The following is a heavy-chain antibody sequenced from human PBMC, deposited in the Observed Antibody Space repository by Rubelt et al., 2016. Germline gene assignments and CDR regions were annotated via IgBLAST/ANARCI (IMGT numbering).Heavy chain of an antibody. V-gene: IGHV3-48*03. J-gene: IGHJ3*02. CDR3: ARPKKMATSRGAFDI. Sequence: EVQLVESGGGLVQPGGSLRLSCAASGFTFSSYDMNWVRQAPGKGLEWVSYISSSGSTIKYADSVKGRFTISRDNAKNSLYLQMHSLRAEDTAVYYWARPKKMATSRGAFDIWGQGTMVTVSS. D-gene: IGHD5-24*01. CDR2: ISSSGSTI. CDR1: GFTFSSYD.